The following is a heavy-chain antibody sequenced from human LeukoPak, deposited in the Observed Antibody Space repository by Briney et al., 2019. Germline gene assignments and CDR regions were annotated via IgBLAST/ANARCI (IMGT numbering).Heavy chain of an antibody. CDR2: FDPEDGET. D-gene: IGHD2-21*02. CDR1: GYTFTSYG. Sequence: ASVKVSCKASGYTFTSYGISWVRQAPGKGLEWMGGFDPEDGETIYAQKFQGRVTMTEDTSTDTAYMELSSLRSEDTAVYYCATEPPNCGGDCYAAEYFQYWGQGTLVTVSS. J-gene: IGHJ1*01. CDR3: ATEPPNCGGDCYAAEYFQY. V-gene: IGHV1-24*01.